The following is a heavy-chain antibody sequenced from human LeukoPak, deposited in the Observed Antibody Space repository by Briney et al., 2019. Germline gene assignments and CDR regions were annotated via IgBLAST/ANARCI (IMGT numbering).Heavy chain of an antibody. J-gene: IGHJ4*02. V-gene: IGHV5-51*01. CDR2: IYPGDSDT. Sequence: GESLKISCQGSGYIFSSYWIGWVRQMPGKGPEWMGIIYPGDSDTRYSPYFQGQVTISADKSISTAYLQWSSLKASDTAMYYCARRGYSGYDWIQWGQGTLVTVSS. D-gene: IGHD5-12*01. CDR3: ARRGYSGYDWIQ. CDR1: GYIFSSYW.